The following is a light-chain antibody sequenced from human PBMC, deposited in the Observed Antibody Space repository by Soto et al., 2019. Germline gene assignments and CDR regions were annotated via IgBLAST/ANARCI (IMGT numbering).Light chain of an antibody. CDR2: DTS. Sequence: EIVLTQSPATLSLSPGERATLSCRASQSINNYLAWYQQKPGQAPRLLIYDTSNRATGIPARFSGSGSGTDFTLTISRLEPEDFAVYYCQQYGSSSWTFGQGTKVDIK. CDR3: QQYGSSSWT. CDR1: QSINNY. J-gene: IGKJ1*01. V-gene: IGKV3-11*01.